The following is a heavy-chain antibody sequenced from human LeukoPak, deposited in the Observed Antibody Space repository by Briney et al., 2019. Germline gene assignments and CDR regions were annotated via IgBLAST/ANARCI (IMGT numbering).Heavy chain of an antibody. V-gene: IGHV1-18*04. D-gene: IGHD3-10*01. Sequence: ASVKVSCKASGYTFTSYGISWVRQAPGQGLEWMGWISAYNGNTNYAQKLQGRVTMTTDTSTSTAYMELRSLRSDDTAVYCCAREKMVRGVKDLDYWGQGTLVTVSS. CDR2: ISAYNGNT. CDR1: GYTFTSYG. J-gene: IGHJ4*02. CDR3: AREKMVRGVKDLDY.